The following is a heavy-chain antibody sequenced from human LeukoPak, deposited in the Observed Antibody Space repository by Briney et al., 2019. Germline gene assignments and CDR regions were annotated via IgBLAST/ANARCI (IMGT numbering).Heavy chain of an antibody. CDR2: ISYDGSNK. Sequence: PSETLSLTCAVYGGSFSGYYWSWIRQPPGKGLEWVAVISYDGSNKYYADSVKGRFTISRDNSKNTLYLQMNSLRAEDTAVYYCAFASEYSGSYSMYYWGQGTLVTVSS. V-gene: IGHV3-30*03. CDR1: GGSFSGYY. D-gene: IGHD1-26*01. CDR3: AFASEYSGSYSMYY. J-gene: IGHJ4*02.